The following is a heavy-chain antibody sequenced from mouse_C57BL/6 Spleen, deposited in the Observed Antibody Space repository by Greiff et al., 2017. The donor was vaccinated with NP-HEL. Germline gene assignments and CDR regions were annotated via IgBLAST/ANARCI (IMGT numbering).Heavy chain of an antibody. CDR3: ARHWGPYDSNSAWFAY. V-gene: IGHV1-72*01. Sequence: QVQLQQPGAELVKPGASVKLSCKASGYTFTSYWMHWVKQRPGRGLEWIGRIDPNSGGTKYNEKFKSKATLTVDKPSSTAYMQLSSLTSEDSAVYYCARHWGPYDSNSAWFAYWGQGTLVTVSA. D-gene: IGHD2-5*01. CDR1: GYTFTSYW. CDR2: IDPNSGGT. J-gene: IGHJ3*01.